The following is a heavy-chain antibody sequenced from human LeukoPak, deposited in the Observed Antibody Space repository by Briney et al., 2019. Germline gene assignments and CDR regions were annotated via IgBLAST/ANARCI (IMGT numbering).Heavy chain of an antibody. CDR3: ARDLVRGVIIPRY. V-gene: IGHV3-33*01. CDR1: GFTFSSYG. D-gene: IGHD3-10*01. Sequence: GSLRLSCAASGFTFSSYGMHWVRQAPGKGLEWVAVIWYDGSNKYYADSVKGRFTISRDNSKNTLYLQMNSLRAEDTAVYYCARDLVRGVIIPRYWGQGTLVTVSS. CDR2: IWYDGSNK. J-gene: IGHJ4*02.